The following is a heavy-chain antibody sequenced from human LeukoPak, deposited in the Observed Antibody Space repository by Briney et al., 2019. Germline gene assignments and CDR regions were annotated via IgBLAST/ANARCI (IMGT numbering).Heavy chain of an antibody. J-gene: IGHJ4*02. CDR2: IYYSGST. CDR3: ARTYGEYYYGSGSYYTFFDY. Sequence: SETLSLTCTVSGGSISSYYWSWIRQPPGKGLEWIGYIYYSGSTNYNPSLKSRVTISVDTSKNQFSLKLSSVTAPDTAVYYCARTYGEYYYGSGSYYTFFDYWGQGTLVTVSS. D-gene: IGHD3-10*01. CDR1: GGSISSYY. V-gene: IGHV4-59*01.